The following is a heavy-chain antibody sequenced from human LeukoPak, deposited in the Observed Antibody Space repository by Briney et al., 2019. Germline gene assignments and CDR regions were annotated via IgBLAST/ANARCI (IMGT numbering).Heavy chain of an antibody. Sequence: GGSLRLSCAATGFSFKGYGMHWVRQPPGEGLEWVSGINWEGGGTNYADSVKGRFTISRDNAKNSLYLQMTSLRPEDTALYYCAKHLRATNTYIFFGLDVWGQGTTVTVSS. V-gene: IGHV3-9*01. CDR3: AKHLRATNTYIFFGLDV. CDR1: GFSFKGYG. J-gene: IGHJ6*02. CDR2: INWEGGGT. D-gene: IGHD1-26*01.